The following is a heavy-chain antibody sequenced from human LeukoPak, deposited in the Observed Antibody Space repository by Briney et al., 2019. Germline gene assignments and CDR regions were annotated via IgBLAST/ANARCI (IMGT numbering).Heavy chain of an antibody. Sequence: PGGSLRLSCAASGFTFSDYYMSWIRQAPGKGLEWVSYISNSGSTIYYADSVKGRFTISRDNAKNSLYLQMNSLRAEDTAVYYCAKYRKVRPTEALDYWGQGTLVTVSS. V-gene: IGHV3-11*01. CDR1: GFTFSDYY. CDR2: ISNSGSTI. CDR3: AKYRKVRPTEALDY. D-gene: IGHD1-14*01. J-gene: IGHJ4*02.